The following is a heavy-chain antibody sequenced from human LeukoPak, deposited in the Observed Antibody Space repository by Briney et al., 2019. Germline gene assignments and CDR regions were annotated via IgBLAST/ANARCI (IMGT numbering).Heavy chain of an antibody. CDR3: AKGEIVVVTAYFDY. Sequence: GRSLRLSCAASGFTFSSYGMHWVRQAPGKGLEWVAVISHDGSNKYYADSVKGRFTISRDNSKNTLYLQMNSLRAEDTAVYYCAKGEIVVVTAYFDYWGQGTLVTVSS. CDR2: ISHDGSNK. J-gene: IGHJ4*02. CDR1: GFTFSSYG. D-gene: IGHD3-22*01. V-gene: IGHV3-30*18.